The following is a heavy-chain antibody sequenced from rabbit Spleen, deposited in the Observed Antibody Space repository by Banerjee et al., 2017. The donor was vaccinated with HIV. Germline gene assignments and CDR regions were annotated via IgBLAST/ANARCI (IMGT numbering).Heavy chain of an antibody. CDR1: GFSFSSSYY. V-gene: IGHV1S45*01. D-gene: IGHD4-1*01. CDR3: ARETSSGWGVISYYFNL. J-gene: IGHJ4*01. CDR2: INAVTGKA. Sequence: QEQLKETGGGLVQPEGSLTLTCTASGFSFSSSYYMCRVRQAPGKGLELIACINAVTGKAVYANWAKGRSTFSKSSSTTVTLQMTSLTAADTATYFCARETSSGWGVISYYFNLWGPGTLVTVS.